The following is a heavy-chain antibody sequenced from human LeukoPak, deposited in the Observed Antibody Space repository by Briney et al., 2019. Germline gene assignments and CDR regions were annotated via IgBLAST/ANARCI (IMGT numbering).Heavy chain of an antibody. CDR3: AKKQAAGPFDY. D-gene: IGHD6-13*01. J-gene: IGHJ4*02. V-gene: IGHV3-23*01. CDR1: GFTFSNYA. Sequence: GGSLRPSCAASGFTFSNYAMGWVRPAPGKGLEWVSAISGSGGSTYYADSVKGRFTICRDNSKNALYLQMSSLRAEDTAVYYCAKKQAAGPFDYWGQGTLVTVSS. CDR2: ISGSGGST.